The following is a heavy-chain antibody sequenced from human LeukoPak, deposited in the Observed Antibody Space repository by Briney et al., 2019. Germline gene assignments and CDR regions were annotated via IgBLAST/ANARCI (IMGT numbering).Heavy chain of an antibody. CDR2: ISYDGSNK. J-gene: IGHJ4*02. CDR1: GFTFSSYG. Sequence: PGRSLRLSCAASGFTFSSYGMHWVRQAPGKGLEWVAVISYDGSNKYYADSVKGRFTISRDNSKNTLYLQMNSLRAEDTAVYYCAKWYYYDSSGYPNWGQGTLVTVSS. V-gene: IGHV3-30*18. D-gene: IGHD3-22*01. CDR3: AKWYYYDSSGYPN.